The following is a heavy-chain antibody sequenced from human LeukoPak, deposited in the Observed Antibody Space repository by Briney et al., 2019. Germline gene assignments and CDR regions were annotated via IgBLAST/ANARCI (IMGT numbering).Heavy chain of an antibody. CDR2: INSDGRRT. V-gene: IGHV3-74*01. Sequence: GGSLRLSCAASGFTISNHWMHWVRQAPGKGLVWVSRINSDGRRTSYADSVKGRFTISRDNAKNTLSLQMTSLRAEDTAIYYCVRDRVIGSGSYDFWGQGILVTVSS. CDR3: VRDRVIGSGSYDF. J-gene: IGHJ4*02. D-gene: IGHD3-10*01. CDR1: GFTISNHW.